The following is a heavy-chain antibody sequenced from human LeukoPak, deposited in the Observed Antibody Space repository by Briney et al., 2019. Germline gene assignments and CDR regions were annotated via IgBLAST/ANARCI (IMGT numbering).Heavy chain of an antibody. CDR2: ITTTDTTK. V-gene: IGHV3-48*03. D-gene: IGHD3-10*01. CDR1: GFRFSSYE. J-gene: IGHJ3*02. Sequence: GGSLRLSCAASGFRFSSYEMNWVRQGPGKGLEWISYITTTDTTKYYTDSVKGRFTISRDNAKNSLYLQMHSLRAEDTAVYYCARGGFVFDIWGQGTVVTVSS. CDR3: ARGGFVFDI.